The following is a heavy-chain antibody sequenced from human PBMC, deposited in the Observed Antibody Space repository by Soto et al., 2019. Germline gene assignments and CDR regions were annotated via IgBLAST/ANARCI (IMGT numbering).Heavy chain of an antibody. CDR3: ARVHYDLWSGYTSTKYNWFDP. Sequence: EVQLVQSGAEVKKPGESLKISCKGSGYSFTSYWIGWVRQMPGKGLEWMGLIYPGDSDTRYSPSFQGQVTLSADKSISTTYLQWSSLKVSDAAMYYCARVHYDLWSGYTSTKYNWFDPWGQGTLVTVSS. D-gene: IGHD3-3*01. CDR1: GYSFTSYW. CDR2: IYPGDSDT. V-gene: IGHV5-51*01. J-gene: IGHJ5*02.